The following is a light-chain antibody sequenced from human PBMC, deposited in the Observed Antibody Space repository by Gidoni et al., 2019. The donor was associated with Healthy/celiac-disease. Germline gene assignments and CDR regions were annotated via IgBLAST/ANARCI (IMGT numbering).Light chain of an antibody. CDR1: QGISSY. J-gene: IGKJ5*01. CDR2: AAS. CDR3: QQLNSYPIT. Sequence: SCCSGSVGDRVTITCRASQGISSYLAWYQQKPGKAPKLLIYAASTLQSGVPSRFRGSGSGTEFTLTISSLQPEDFATYYCQQLNSYPITFXQXTRLEIK. V-gene: IGKV1-9*01.